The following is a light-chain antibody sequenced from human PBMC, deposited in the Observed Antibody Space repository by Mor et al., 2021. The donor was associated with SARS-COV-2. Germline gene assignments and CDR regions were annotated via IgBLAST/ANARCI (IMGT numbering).Light chain of an antibody. V-gene: IGKV3-20*01. J-gene: IGKJ2*01. CDR3: QQYGSSPMYT. CDR2: GAS. CDR1: QSVSSSY. Sequence: TLSCRASQSVSSSYLAWYQQKPGQAPRLLIYGASSRATGIPDRFSGSGSGTDFTLTISRLEPEDFAVYYCQQYGSSPMYTFGQGTKLE.